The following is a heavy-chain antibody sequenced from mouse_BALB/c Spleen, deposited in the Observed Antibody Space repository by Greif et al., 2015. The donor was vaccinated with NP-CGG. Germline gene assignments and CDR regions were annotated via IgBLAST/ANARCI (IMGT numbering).Heavy chain of an antibody. J-gene: IGHJ4*01. CDR1: GFNIKDTY. CDR3: ARWAVPYAMDY. Sequence: VQLQQSGAELVKPGASVKLSCTASGFNIKDTYMHWVKQRPEQGLEWIGRIDPANGNTKYDPKFQGKATITADTSSNTAYLQLSSLTSEDTAVYYCARWAVPYAMDYWGQGTSVTVSS. V-gene: IGHV14-3*02. CDR2: IDPANGNT.